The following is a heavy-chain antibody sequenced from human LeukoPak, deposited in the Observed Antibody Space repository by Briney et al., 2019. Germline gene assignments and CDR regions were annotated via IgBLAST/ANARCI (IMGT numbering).Heavy chain of an antibody. CDR1: GGSINTFNYY. V-gene: IGHV4-39*01. J-gene: IGHJ4*02. CDR2: IRYTGDT. D-gene: IGHD6-19*01. CDR3: ARQEWLSRHIGY. Sequence: SETLSLTCTVTGGSINTFNYYWGWIRQSPGKGLEWIGTIRYTGDTYYSPSLESRVTISVDTSRSQFSPQLSSLTAADTAVYYCARQEWLSRHIGYWGQGTLVTVSS.